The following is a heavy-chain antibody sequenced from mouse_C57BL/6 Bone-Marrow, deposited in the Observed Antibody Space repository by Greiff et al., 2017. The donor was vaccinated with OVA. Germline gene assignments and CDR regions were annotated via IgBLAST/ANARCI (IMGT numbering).Heavy chain of an antibody. CDR3: ARRGDYYGSGGDY. CDR2: IYPGSGST. J-gene: IGHJ2*01. CDR1: GYTFTSYW. V-gene: IGHV1-55*01. Sequence: QVQLQQPGAELVKPGASVKMSCKASGYTFTSYWITWVKQRPGQGLEWIGDIYPGSGSTNYNEKFKSKATLPVDTSSSTAYMQLSSLTSEDSAVYYCARRGDYYGSGGDYWGQGTTLTVSS. D-gene: IGHD1-1*01.